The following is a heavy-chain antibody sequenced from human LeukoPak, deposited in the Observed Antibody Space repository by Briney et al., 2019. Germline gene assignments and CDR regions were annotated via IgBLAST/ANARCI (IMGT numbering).Heavy chain of an antibody. CDR3: AKTPYNDFWSASYQDS. CDR1: GFTFSSYA. D-gene: IGHD3-3*01. CDR2: ISGRGGST. V-gene: IGHV3-23*01. J-gene: IGHJ4*02. Sequence: GGSLRLSCAASGFTFSSYAMSWVRQAPGKGLEWVSAISGRGGSTYYADSVKGRFTISRDNSINTLYLQMNNLRAVDTAVFYCAKTPYNDFWSASYQDSWGQGTLVTVSS.